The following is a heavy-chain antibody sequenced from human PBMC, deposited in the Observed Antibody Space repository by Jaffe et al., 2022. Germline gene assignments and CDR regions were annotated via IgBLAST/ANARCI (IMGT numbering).Heavy chain of an antibody. CDR2: ISAYNGNT. V-gene: IGHV1-18*01. D-gene: IGHD3-16*02. J-gene: IGHJ4*02. CDR3: ARWFHYDYIWGSYRYFDY. Sequence: QVQLVQSGAEVKKPGASVKVSCKASGYTFTSYGISWVRQAPGQGLEWMGWISAYNGNTNYAQKLQGRVTMTTDTSTSTAYMELRSLRSDDTAVYYCARWFHYDYIWGSYRYFDYWGQGTLVTVSS. CDR1: GYTFTSYG.